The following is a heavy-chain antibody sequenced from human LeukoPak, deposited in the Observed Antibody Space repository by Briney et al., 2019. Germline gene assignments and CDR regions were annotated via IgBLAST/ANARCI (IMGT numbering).Heavy chain of an antibody. CDR3: AKGIEVVVAATSSYYYGTDV. CDR1: GFTVSSNY. J-gene: IGHJ6*02. V-gene: IGHV3-53*01. Sequence: GSLRLSCAASGFTVSSNYMSWVRQAPGKGLEWVSVIYSGGSTYYADSVKGRFTISRDNSKNTLYLQMNSLRAEDTAVYYCAKGIEVVVAATSSYYYGTDVWGQGTTVTVSS. CDR2: IYSGGST. D-gene: IGHD2-15*01.